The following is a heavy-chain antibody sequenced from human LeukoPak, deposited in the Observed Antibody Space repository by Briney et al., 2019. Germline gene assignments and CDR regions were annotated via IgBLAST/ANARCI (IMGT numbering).Heavy chain of an antibody. CDR3: ARYRFTGGHVIVVPAKDAFDI. V-gene: IGHV4-30-4*01. CDR2: IYYSGST. J-gene: IGHJ3*02. CDR1: GGSFSGYY. D-gene: IGHD2-21*02. Sequence: SETLSLTCAVYGGSFSGYYWSWIRQPPGKGLEWIGYIYYSGSTYYNPSLKSRVTISVDTSKNQFSLKLSSVTAADSAVYYCARYRFTGGHVIVVPAKDAFDIWGQGTMVTVSS.